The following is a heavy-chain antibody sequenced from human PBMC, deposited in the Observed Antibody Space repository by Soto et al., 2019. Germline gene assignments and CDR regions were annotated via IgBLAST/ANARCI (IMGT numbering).Heavy chain of an antibody. CDR2: IIPIFTRT. V-gene: IGHV1-69*01. CDR1: GGTFSTSS. J-gene: IGHJ4*02. D-gene: IGHD2-15*01. CDR3: ARDVVRSTAGDS. Sequence: QLQLVQSGTEVKEPGSSVKVSCKASGGTFSTSSFVWVRQGPGQGLEWMGGIIPIFTRTNFAQKFQGRDTFSADESTRTTAMEMRILKSEDRAISYWARDVVRSTAGDSWGQGTLVTVSS.